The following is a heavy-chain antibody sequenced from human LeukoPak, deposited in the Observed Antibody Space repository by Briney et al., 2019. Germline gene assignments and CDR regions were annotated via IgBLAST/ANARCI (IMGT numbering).Heavy chain of an antibody. V-gene: IGHV1-46*01. J-gene: IGHJ4*02. D-gene: IGHD3-10*01. CDR1: GYTFTSYY. Sequence: ASVKVSCKASGYTFTSYYMHWVRQAPGQGLEWMGIINPSGGSTSYAQKFQGRVTMTRDMSTSTVYMELSSLRSEDTAVYYCARDGDYYGSGSRLDYWGQGTLVTVSS. CDR3: ARDGDYYGSGSRLDY. CDR2: INPSGGST.